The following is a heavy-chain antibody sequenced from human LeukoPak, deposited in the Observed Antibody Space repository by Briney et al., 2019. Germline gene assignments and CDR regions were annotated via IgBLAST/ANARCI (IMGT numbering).Heavy chain of an antibody. Sequence: GGSLRLSCAASGFTFAGYAMTWVRQAPGKGLEWVSTLSGSGGHTFYSDSVRGRFTISRDNSNNALYLQMDSLRTEDTAVYYCANWIGSSSRDYWGQGTLVTVSS. J-gene: IGHJ4*02. D-gene: IGHD6-6*01. CDR3: ANWIGSSSRDY. CDR2: LSGSGGHT. CDR1: GFTFAGYA. V-gene: IGHV3-23*01.